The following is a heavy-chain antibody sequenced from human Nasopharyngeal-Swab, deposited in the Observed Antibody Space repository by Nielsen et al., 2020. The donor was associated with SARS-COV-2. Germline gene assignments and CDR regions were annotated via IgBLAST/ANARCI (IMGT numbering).Heavy chain of an antibody. CDR3: AREMRDSSSGNDAFDV. J-gene: IGHJ6*02. Sequence: WVRQAPGQGLEWMGCINPNSGGATYAQKFEGRVTMTRATSRDTAYMELSVLRPDDTAVFYCAREMRDSSSGNDAFDVWGQGTTVTVSS. CDR2: INPNSGGA. V-gene: IGHV1-2*02. D-gene: IGHD3-10*01.